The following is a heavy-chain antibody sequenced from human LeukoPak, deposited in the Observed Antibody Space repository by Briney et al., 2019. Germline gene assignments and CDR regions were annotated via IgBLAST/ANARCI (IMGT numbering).Heavy chain of an antibody. Sequence: ASVKVSCKASGYTFTGYYMHWVRQAPGQGLEWMGWINPNSGGTNYAQKFQGRVTMTRDTSISTAYMGLSRLRSDDTAVYYCARDLIPYYYDSSGYRNGIDYWGQGTLVTVSS. J-gene: IGHJ4*02. D-gene: IGHD3-22*01. CDR1: GYTFTGYY. V-gene: IGHV1-2*02. CDR3: ARDLIPYYYDSSGYRNGIDY. CDR2: INPNSGGT.